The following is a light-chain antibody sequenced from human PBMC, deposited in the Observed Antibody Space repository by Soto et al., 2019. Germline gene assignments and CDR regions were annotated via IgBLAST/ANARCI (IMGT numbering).Light chain of an antibody. CDR3: SSYTSSVTWV. J-gene: IGLJ3*02. V-gene: IGLV2-14*01. CDR2: DVS. Sequence: QSVLTQPASVSGSPGQSITISCTGTSSDVGGYNYVCWYQQHPRKAPKVMIYDVSNRPSGVSNRFSGSKSGNTASLTISGLQAEDEADYYCSSYTSSVTWVFGGGTKLTVL. CDR1: SSDVGGYNY.